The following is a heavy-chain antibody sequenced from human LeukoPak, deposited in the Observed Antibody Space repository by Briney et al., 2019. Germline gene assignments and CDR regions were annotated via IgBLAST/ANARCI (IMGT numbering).Heavy chain of an antibody. Sequence: ASVKVSCKASGYTFTSYGISWVRQAPGQGLEWMGWINPYNGNTNYAQKLQGRVTMTTDTSTSTAYMELRSLRSDDTAVYYCATVAAADYFDYWGQGTLVTVSS. J-gene: IGHJ4*02. V-gene: IGHV1-18*01. CDR3: ATVAAADYFDY. D-gene: IGHD6-13*01. CDR2: INPYNGNT. CDR1: GYTFTSYG.